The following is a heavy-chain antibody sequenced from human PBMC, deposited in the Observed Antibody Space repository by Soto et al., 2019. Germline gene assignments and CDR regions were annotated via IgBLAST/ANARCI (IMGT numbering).Heavy chain of an antibody. D-gene: IGHD1-1*01. CDR3: AHRPYSFLPYNRYYYFDY. CDR2: IYWNDDK. V-gene: IGHV2-5*01. CDR1: GFSLSTSGVG. Sequence: SGPTLVNPTQTLTLTCTFSGFSLSTSGVGVGWIRQPPGKALEWLALIYWNDDKRYSPSLKSRLTITKDTSKNQVVLTMTNMDPVDTATYYCAHRPYSFLPYNRYYYFDYWGQGTLVTVS. J-gene: IGHJ4*02.